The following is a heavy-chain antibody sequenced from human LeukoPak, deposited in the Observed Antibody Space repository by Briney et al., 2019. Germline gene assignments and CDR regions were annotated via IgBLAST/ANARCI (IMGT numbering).Heavy chain of an antibody. CDR1: GFTFSSYA. V-gene: IGHV3-30-3*01. CDR2: ISYDGSNK. J-gene: IGHJ6*02. Sequence: GRSLRLSCAASGFTFSSYAMHWVRQAPGKGLEWVAVISYDGSNKYYADSVKGRFTISRDNSKNTLYLQMNSLRAEDTAVYFCAREYFYGMDVWGQGTTVTVSS. CDR3: AREYFYGMDV.